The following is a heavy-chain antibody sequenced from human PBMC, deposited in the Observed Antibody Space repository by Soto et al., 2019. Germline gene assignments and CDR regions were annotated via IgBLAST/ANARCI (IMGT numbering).Heavy chain of an antibody. V-gene: IGHV3-30*18. Sequence: GGSLRISCAASGFTFSSYGMHWVRPAPGKGLEWVAVISYDGSNKYYADSVKGRFTISRDNSKNTLYLQMNSLRAEDTAVYYCAKDVSGSYYGGVDYWGQGTLVTVSS. CDR2: ISYDGSNK. CDR3: AKDVSGSYYGGVDY. J-gene: IGHJ4*02. D-gene: IGHD1-26*01. CDR1: GFTFSSYG.